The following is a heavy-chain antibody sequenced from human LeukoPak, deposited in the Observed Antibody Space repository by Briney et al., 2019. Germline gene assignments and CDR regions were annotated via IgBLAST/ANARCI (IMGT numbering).Heavy chain of an antibody. CDR1: GGSISSGSYY. Sequence: KPSQTLSLTCTVSGGSISSGSYYWSWIRQPAGKGLEWIGRIYTSGSTNYNPSLKSRVTISVDTSKNQFSLKLSSVTAADTAVYYCAREKVVTPYYYYYYMDVWGKGTTVTVSS. J-gene: IGHJ6*03. CDR3: AREKVVTPYYYYYYMDV. V-gene: IGHV4-61*02. CDR2: IYTSGST. D-gene: IGHD4-23*01.